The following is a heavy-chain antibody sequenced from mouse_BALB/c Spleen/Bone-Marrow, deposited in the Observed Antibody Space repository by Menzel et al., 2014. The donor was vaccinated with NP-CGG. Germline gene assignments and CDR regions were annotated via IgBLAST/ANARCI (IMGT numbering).Heavy chain of an antibody. CDR1: GYTFTSYW. V-gene: IGHV1S22*01. CDR2: IYPGSGRT. Sequence: LKQSGSELVRPGASVKLSCKASGYTFTSYWMHWVKQRPGQGLEWIGNIYPGSGRTNYDEKFKSKATLTVDTSSSTAYMQLSSLTSGDSAVYFCTITTTASYAMDYWGQGTSVTVSS. D-gene: IGHD1-1*01. CDR3: TITTTASYAMDY. J-gene: IGHJ4*01.